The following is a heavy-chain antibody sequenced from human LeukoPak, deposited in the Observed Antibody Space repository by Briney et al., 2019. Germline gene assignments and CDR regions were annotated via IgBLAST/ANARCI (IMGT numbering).Heavy chain of an antibody. CDR2: ISWNSGSI. CDR1: GFTFDDYA. V-gene: IGHV3-9*01. Sequence: PGRSLRLSCAASGFTFDDYAMHWVRQAPGKGLEWVSGISWNSGSIGYADSVKGRFTISRDNAKNSLYLQMNSLRAEDTALYYCASDGQLADYWGQGTLVTVSP. D-gene: IGHD6-6*01. CDR3: ASDGQLADY. J-gene: IGHJ4*02.